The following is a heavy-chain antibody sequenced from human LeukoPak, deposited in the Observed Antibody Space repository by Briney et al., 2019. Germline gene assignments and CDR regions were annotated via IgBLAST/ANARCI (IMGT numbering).Heavy chain of an antibody. CDR3: ARSGYTSSLDY. CDR2: SYPGYSGT. D-gene: IGHD6-13*01. CDR1: GYLFTRSW. Sequence: GESLKISCQISGYLFTRSWIGWVRQVPGKGLECMGLSYPGYSGTKYSPSFQHQFTLSVDKSINAAYLQFTSLSASDTPIYSCARSGYTSSLDYWGQGTLVTVSS. J-gene: IGHJ4*02. V-gene: IGHV5-51*01.